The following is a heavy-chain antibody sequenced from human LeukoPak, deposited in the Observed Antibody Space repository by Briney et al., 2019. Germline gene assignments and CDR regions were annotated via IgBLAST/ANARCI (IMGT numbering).Heavy chain of an antibody. J-gene: IGHJ4*02. CDR2: ISGSGGST. D-gene: IGHD3-10*01. CDR3: AKDSISMVRGVNFDY. V-gene: IGHV3-23*01. Sequence: GGSLRLSCAASGFTFSSYAMSWVRQAPGKGLEWVSAISGSGGSTYYADSVKGRFTISRDNSKNTLYLQMNSLTAEDTAVYYCAKDSISMVRGVNFDYWGQGTLVTVSS. CDR1: GFTFSSYA.